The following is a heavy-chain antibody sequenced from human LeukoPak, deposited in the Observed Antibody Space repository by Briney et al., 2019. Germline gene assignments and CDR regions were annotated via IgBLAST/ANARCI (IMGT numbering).Heavy chain of an antibody. J-gene: IGHJ4*02. CDR1: GYTFTGYY. CDR3: ARDFETTGFSPVG. D-gene: IGHD1-1*01. CDR2: INPNSGAT. Sequence: ASVKVSCKASGYTFTGYYMHWVRQAPGQGLEWMGCINPNSGATRYAQKFQGRVTMTRDTSISTAFMELSTLRSDDTAVYYCARDFETTGFSPVGWGQGTLVTVS. V-gene: IGHV1-2*02.